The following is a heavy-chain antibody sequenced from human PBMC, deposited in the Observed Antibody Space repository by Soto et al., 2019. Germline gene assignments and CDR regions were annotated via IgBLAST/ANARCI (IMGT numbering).Heavy chain of an antibody. J-gene: IGHJ4*02. D-gene: IGHD3-22*01. V-gene: IGHV1-69*13. CDR1: GYTFTRSG. CDR2: IIPIFGTA. Sequence: GASVKVSCKASGYTFTRSGISWVRQAPGQGLEWMGRIIPIFGTANYAQKFQGRVTITADESTSTAYMELSSLRSEDTAVYYCARYYYDSSGYYYRFDYWGQGTLVTVS. CDR3: ARYYYDSSGYYYRFDY.